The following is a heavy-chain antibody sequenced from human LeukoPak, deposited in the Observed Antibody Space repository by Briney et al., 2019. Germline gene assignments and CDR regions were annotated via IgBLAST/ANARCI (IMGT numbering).Heavy chain of an antibody. D-gene: IGHD5-12*01. CDR2: IWYDGSNK. V-gene: IGHV3-33*01. CDR1: GFTFSSYG. Sequence: GGSLRLSCAASGFTFSSYGMYWARQAPGKGLEWVAVIWYDGSNKYYADSVKGRFTISRDNSKNTLYLQMNSLRAEDTAVYYCARDSVATTFSYYYYGMDVWGQGTTVTVSS. CDR3: ARDSVATTFSYYYYGMDV. J-gene: IGHJ6*02.